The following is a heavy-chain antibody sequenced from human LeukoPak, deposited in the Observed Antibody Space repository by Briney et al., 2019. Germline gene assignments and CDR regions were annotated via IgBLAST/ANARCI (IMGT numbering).Heavy chain of an antibody. J-gene: IGHJ3*02. CDR1: GFTFSSFT. V-gene: IGHV3-21*01. CDR3: ARGAAGGYCNNINCGDAFDI. Sequence: PGGSLRLSCAASGFTFSSFTINWVRQAPGKGLEWVSYISSSSSYIYNAESVKGRFTISRDKAKNSLFLQMNSLRAEDTDVYYCARGAAGGYCNNINCGDAFDIWGQGTMVTVSS. CDR2: ISSSSSYI. D-gene: IGHD2-8*01.